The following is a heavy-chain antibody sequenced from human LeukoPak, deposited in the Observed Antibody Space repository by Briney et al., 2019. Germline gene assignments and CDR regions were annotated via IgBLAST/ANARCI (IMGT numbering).Heavy chain of an antibody. J-gene: IGHJ4*02. CDR2: ISGSASST. CDR1: GFTFSNYA. Sequence: GGSLRLSCAASGFTFSNYAMSWVRQAPGKGLEWVSAISGSASSTYHADSVKGRFTISRDNSKNTLYLQMNSLRADDTAVYYCAKDFYYYDSSGYSNWGQGTLVTVSS. V-gene: IGHV3-23*01. D-gene: IGHD3-22*01. CDR3: AKDFYYYDSSGYSN.